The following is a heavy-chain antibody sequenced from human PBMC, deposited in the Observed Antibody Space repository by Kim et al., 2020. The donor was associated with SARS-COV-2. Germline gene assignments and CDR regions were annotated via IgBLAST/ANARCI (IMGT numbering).Heavy chain of an antibody. CDR3: ARRRIGIVVVPAAQGWFDP. J-gene: IGHJ5*02. CDR2: INHSGST. CDR1: GGSFSGCY. Sequence: SETLSLTCAVYGGSFSGCYWSWIRQPPGKGLEWIGEINHSGSTNYNPSLKSRVTISVDTSKNQFSLKLSSVTAADTAVYYCARRRIGIVVVPAAQGWFDPWGQGTLVTVSS. V-gene: IGHV4-34*01. D-gene: IGHD2-2*01.